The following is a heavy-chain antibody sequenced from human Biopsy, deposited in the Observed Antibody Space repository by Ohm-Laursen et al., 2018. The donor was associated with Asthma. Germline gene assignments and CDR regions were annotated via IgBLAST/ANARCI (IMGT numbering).Heavy chain of an antibody. V-gene: IGHV1-69*15. D-gene: IGHD2-2*01. J-gene: IGHJ4*02. CDR2: IIPIFGPT. Sequence: SSVKVSCKASGGTFSINSINWVRQAPGQGLEWMGRIIPIFGPTNYAQKFQGRVTISADDSTSTAYMELSSLSSEDTALYYCARGPEYVRSSGALDYWGQGTLVTVSS. CDR3: ARGPEYVRSSGALDY. CDR1: GGTFSINS.